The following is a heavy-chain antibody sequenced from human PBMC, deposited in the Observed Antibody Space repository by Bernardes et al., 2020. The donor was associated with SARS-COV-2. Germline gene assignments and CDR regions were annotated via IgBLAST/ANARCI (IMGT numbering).Heavy chain of an antibody. CDR3: ATLDFDWLLSKDY. CDR2: INSDGSST. D-gene: IGHD3-9*01. V-gene: IGHV3-74*01. J-gene: IGHJ4*02. CDR1: GFTFSSYW. Sequence: VGSLILSCAASGFTFSSYWMHWVRQAPGQGLVWVSRINSDGSSTSYADSVKGRFTISRDNAKNTLYLQMNSVRVEDTAVYYCATLDFDWLLSKDYWGQGTLVTVSS.